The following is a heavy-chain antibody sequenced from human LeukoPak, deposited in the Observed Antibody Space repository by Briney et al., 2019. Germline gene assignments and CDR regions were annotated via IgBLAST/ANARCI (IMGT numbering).Heavy chain of an antibody. Sequence: GGSLRLSCAASGFTFDDYAMHWVRQAPGKGLEWVSGISWNGGSIGYADSVKGRFTISRDNAKNSLYLQMNSLRAEDTALYYCAQGSGLGSSWHRDTLHGDYYYMDVWGKGTTVTVSS. J-gene: IGHJ6*03. CDR1: GFTFDDYA. CDR3: AQGSGLGSSWHRDTLHGDYYYMDV. CDR2: ISWNGGSI. D-gene: IGHD6-13*01. V-gene: IGHV3-9*01.